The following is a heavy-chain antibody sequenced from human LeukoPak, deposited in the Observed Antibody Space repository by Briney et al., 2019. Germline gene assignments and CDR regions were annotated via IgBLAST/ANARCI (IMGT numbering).Heavy chain of an antibody. D-gene: IGHD1-14*01. V-gene: IGHV3-48*01. J-gene: IGHJ4*02. Sequence: GGSLRLSCVVSGLTFSSYSMNWVRQAPGKGLEWVSYISSSSSPIYDSDSVKGRFTISRDNAKNSLYLQMNSLRAEDTAVYYCARGGSRTPNDYWGQGTLVTVSS. CDR3: ARGGSRTPNDY. CDR1: GLTFSSYS. CDR2: ISSSSSPI.